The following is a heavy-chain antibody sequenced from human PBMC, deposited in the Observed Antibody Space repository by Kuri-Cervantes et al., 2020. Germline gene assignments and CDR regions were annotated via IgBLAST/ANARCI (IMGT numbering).Heavy chain of an antibody. CDR3: ALIVGATTRVVDY. V-gene: IGHV1-18*01. Sequence: ASVKVSCKASGYAFTSYCISWVRQAPGQGLEWMGWISAYNGNTNYAQKLQGRVTMTTDTSTSKAYMELRSLRSDDTAVYYCALIVGATTRVVDYWGQGTLVTVSS. CDR1: GYAFTSYC. CDR2: ISAYNGNT. J-gene: IGHJ4*02. D-gene: IGHD1-26*01.